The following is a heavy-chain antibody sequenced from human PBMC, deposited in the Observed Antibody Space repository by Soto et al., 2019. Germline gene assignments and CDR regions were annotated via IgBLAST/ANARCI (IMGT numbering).Heavy chain of an antibody. J-gene: IGHJ4*02. CDR3: ERVARYSLDY. V-gene: IGHV3-33*01. CDR2: IWYDGSNK. Sequence: QVQLVESGGGVVQPGRSLRLSCAASGFTFSSYGMHWVRQAPGKGLEWVAVIWYDGSNKYYADSVKGRFTISRDNSKNTLYLQMNSLRAEGTAVYYCERVARYSLDYWRQGTLVTVSS. CDR1: GFTFSSYG.